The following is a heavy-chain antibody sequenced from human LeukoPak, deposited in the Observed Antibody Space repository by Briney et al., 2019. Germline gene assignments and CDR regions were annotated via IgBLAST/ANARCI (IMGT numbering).Heavy chain of an antibody. CDR1: GFTFSSYS. CDR2: ISSSSSTI. Sequence: PGGSLRLSCAASGFTFSSYSMNWVRQAPGKGLEWVSYISSSSSTIYYADSVKGRFTISRDNAKNSLYLQMNSLRAEDTAVYYCARNGDYLIDYWGQGTLVTVSS. D-gene: IGHD4-17*01. V-gene: IGHV3-48*01. J-gene: IGHJ4*02. CDR3: ARNGDYLIDY.